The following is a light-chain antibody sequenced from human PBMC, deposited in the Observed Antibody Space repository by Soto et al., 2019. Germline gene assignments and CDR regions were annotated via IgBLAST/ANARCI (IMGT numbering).Light chain of an antibody. CDR1: QSVRDRY. CDR2: DTS. CDR3: QQSYSTLFT. J-gene: IGKJ3*01. Sequence: EIVLTQSPGTLSLSPGERATLSCRASQSVRDRYLAWYQQKPGQAPSLLIYDTSTRATGVPDRFSGSGSGTDFALTISRVEPEDFATYYCQQSYSTLFTFGPGTKVDIK. V-gene: IGKV3D-20*02.